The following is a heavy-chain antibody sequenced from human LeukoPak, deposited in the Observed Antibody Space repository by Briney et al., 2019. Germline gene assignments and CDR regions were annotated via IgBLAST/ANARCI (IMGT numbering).Heavy chain of an antibody. D-gene: IGHD5-24*01. Sequence: GGSLRLSCAASGFTFSDYSMNWVRQAPGKGLEWISYIGIDSGNTNYADSVKGRFAISGDKAKNSLYLQMNSLRVEDTAVYYCARDYKYAFDNWGQGTLVTVSS. CDR3: ARDYKYAFDN. CDR2: IGIDSGNT. J-gene: IGHJ4*02. V-gene: IGHV3-48*01. CDR1: GFTFSDYS.